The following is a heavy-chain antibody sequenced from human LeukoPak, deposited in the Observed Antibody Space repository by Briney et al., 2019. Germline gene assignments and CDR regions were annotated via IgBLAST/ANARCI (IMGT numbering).Heavy chain of an antibody. V-gene: IGHV1-2*02. CDR1: GYTFTGYY. CDR3: ARDYYYGSGSYFSPRTPFDP. CDR2: INPNSGGT. D-gene: IGHD3-10*01. J-gene: IGHJ5*02. Sequence: ASVKVSCKASGYTFTGYYMHWVRQAPGHRLEWMGWINPNSGGTNYAQKFQGRVTMTRDTSISTAYMELSRLRSDDTAVYYCARDYYYGSGSYFSPRTPFDPWGQGTLVTVSS.